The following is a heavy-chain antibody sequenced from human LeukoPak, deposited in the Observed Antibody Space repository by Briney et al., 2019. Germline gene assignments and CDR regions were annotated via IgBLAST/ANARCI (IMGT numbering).Heavy chain of an antibody. CDR2: INPNSGNT. Sequence: GASVKVSCKASGYTFTSYDINGVRQATGQGLEWIGWINPNSGNTGYAQKFQGRVTMTRNTSISTACMELSSLRSEDTAVYYCARRQAAGGPAYYDFWSGYVYYFDYWGQGTLVTVSS. V-gene: IGHV1-8*01. J-gene: IGHJ4*02. CDR1: GYTFTSYD. D-gene: IGHD3-3*01. CDR3: ARRQAAGGPAYYDFWSGYVYYFDY.